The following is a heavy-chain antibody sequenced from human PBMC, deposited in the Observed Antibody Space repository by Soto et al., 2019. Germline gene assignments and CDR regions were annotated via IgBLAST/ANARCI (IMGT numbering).Heavy chain of an antibody. D-gene: IGHD5-12*01. CDR1: GGTFNSYT. J-gene: IGHJ4*02. CDR2: IIPVLDVA. V-gene: IGHV1-69*02. Sequence: QVQLVQSGAEVKRPGSSVKVSCKASGGTFNSYTISWVRQAPGQGLEWMGRIIPVLDVATNAQKFQGRIMITAPKSTRTAYLELSILTSEDTAVYFCARGEASGYEVPSGKALDYWGQGTLVTVSS. CDR3: ARGEASGYEVPSGKALDY.